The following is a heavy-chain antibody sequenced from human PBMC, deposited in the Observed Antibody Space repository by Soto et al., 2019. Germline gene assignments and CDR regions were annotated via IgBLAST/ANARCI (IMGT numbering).Heavy chain of an antibody. J-gene: IGHJ4*02. CDR3: AKYGIYSLDY. CDR2: IHYSGNS. Sequence: SETLSLTCTVSGGSISSSSYYWGWIRQPPGKGLEWIGYIHYSGNSNYNPSLKSRVTISVDTSKNQFSLRLSSVTAADTAVYFCAKYGIYSLDYWGQGTLVTVSS. D-gene: IGHD1-26*01. CDR1: GGSISSSSYY. V-gene: IGHV4-61*05.